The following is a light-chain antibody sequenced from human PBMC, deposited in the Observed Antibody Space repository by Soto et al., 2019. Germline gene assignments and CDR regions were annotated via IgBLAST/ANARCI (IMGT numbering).Light chain of an antibody. Sequence: QSALTQPPSASGSPGQSVTISCTGTSSDLGGYNFVSWYQQHPGKAPKLMIYEVSKRPSGVPDRFSGSKSGNTASLTVSGLQAEYEADFYCSSYAGSNNLVFGGGTKVTVL. CDR2: EVS. V-gene: IGLV2-8*01. CDR3: SSYAGSNNLV. CDR1: SSDLGGYNF. J-gene: IGLJ3*02.